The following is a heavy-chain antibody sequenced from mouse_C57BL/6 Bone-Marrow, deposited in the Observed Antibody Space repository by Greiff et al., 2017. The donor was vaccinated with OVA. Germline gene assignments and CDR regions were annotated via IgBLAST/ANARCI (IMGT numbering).Heavy chain of an antibody. CDR1: GYTFTDYY. CDR3: ARCSPPDY. V-gene: IGHV1-19*01. CDR2: INPYNGGT. D-gene: IGHD1-1*01. Sequence: EVKLMESGPVLVKPGASVKMSCKASGYTFTDYYMNWVKQSHGKSLEWIGVINPYNGGTSYNQKFKGKATLTVDKSSSTAYMELNSLTSEDSAVYYCARCSPPDYWGQGTTLTVSS. J-gene: IGHJ2*01.